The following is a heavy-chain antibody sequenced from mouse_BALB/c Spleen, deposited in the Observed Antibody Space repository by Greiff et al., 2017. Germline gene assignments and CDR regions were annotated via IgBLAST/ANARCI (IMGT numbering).Heavy chain of an antibody. CDR2: IDPSDSET. V-gene: IGHV1S126*01. CDR1: GYSFTSYW. CDR3: ARPGDYAMDY. J-gene: IGHJ4*01. Sequence: VQLQESGPQLVRPGASVKISCKASGYSFTSYWMHWVKQRPGQGLEWIGMIDPSDSETRLNQKFKDKATLTVDKSSSTAYMQLSSPTSEDSAVYYCARPGDYAMDYWGQGTSVTVSS.